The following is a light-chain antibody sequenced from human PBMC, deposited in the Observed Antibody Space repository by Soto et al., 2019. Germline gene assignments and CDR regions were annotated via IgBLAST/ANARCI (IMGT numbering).Light chain of an antibody. CDR2: EVS. CDR3: SSYAGNMNLI. CDR1: SSDVGGHNH. Sequence: QSALTQPPSASGSPGQSVTISCTGSSSDVGGHNHVSWYEQHPGKAPKLMIYEVSKRPSGVPGRFSGSKSVHTASLTVTGLQAEDEADYYCSSYAGNMNLIFGGGTKVTVL. J-gene: IGLJ2*01. V-gene: IGLV2-8*01.